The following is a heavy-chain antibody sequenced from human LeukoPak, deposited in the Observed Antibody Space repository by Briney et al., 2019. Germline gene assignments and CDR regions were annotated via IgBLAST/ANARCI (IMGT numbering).Heavy chain of an antibody. Sequence: GGSLRLSCAASGFTFSSYRFTWVRQTPGKGLEWVSYIGSSSSSIYYADSVKGRFTISSEQPKNTLYLQMNSLRAEDAAVYYWARYHLGAMFRLFDFWGQGTLGTVSS. J-gene: IGHJ4*02. CDR1: GFTFSSYR. D-gene: IGHD3-10*02. V-gene: IGHV3-21*05. CDR2: IGSSSSSI. CDR3: ARYHLGAMFRLFDF.